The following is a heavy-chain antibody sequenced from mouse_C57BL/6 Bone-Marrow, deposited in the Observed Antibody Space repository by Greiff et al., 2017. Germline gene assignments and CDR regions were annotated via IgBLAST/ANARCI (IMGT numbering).Heavy chain of an antibody. CDR3: AKYYDYDWYFDV. D-gene: IGHD2-4*01. J-gene: IGHJ1*03. V-gene: IGHV1-63*01. Sequence: LVESGAELVRPGTSVKMSCKASGYTFTNYWIGWAKQRPGHGLEWIGDIYPGGGYTNYNEKFKGKATLTADKSSSTAYMQFSSLTSEDSAIYYCAKYYDYDWYFDVWGTGTTVTVSS. CDR1: GYTFTNYW. CDR2: IYPGGGYT.